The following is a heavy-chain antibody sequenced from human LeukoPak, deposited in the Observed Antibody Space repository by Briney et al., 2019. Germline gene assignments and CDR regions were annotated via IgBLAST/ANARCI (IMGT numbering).Heavy chain of an antibody. CDR2: IYGGGST. CDR3: ARDSSSWDAFDI. CDR1: GFTVSSNY. Sequence: PGGSLRLSCAASGFTVSSNYMSWVRQAPGKGLEWVSVIYGGGSTYYADSVKGRFTISRDNSKNTLYLQMNSLRAEDTAVYYCARDSSSWDAFDIWGQGTMVTVSS. V-gene: IGHV3-66*01. J-gene: IGHJ3*02. D-gene: IGHD6-13*01.